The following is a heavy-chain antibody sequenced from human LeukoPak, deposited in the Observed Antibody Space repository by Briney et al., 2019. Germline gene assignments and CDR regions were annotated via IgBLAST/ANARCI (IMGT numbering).Heavy chain of an antibody. CDR2: FDPEDGET. J-gene: IGHJ3*02. V-gene: IGHV1-24*01. CDR1: GYTLTELS. D-gene: IGHD3-10*01. Sequence: ASVKVSCKVSGYTLTELSMHWVRQAPGKGLEWMGGFDPEDGETIYAQKFQGRVTMTEDTSTDTAYMELSSLRSEDTAVYYCATEPPGTGAFDIWGQGTMVTVSS. CDR3: ATEPPGTGAFDI.